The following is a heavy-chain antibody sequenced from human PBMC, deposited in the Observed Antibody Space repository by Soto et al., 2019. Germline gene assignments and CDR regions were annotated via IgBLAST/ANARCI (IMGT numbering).Heavy chain of an antibody. CDR1: GFSLTTRGVG. V-gene: IGHV2-5*02. J-gene: IGHJ5*02. CDR2: IYWDDDK. CDR3: AHIPNYYQYDWFDP. Sequence: QITLKESGPTLVKPTQTLTLTCTFSGFSLTTRGVGVGWIRQPPGKALECLALIYWDDDKRYSPSLQSRLSHTKDTSKNQLVLTMTNVDPVDTATYYCAHIPNYYQYDWFDPWGQGTLVSVSS. D-gene: IGHD3-16*01.